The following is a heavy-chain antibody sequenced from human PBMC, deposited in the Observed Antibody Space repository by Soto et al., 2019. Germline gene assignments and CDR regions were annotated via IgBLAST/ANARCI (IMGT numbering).Heavy chain of an antibody. CDR3: ARAAGRYCSSTSCYAYYFDY. D-gene: IGHD2-2*01. CDR1: GGSFSGYY. CDR2: INHSGST. V-gene: IGHV4-34*01. J-gene: IGHJ4*02. Sequence: PSETLSLTCAVYGGSFSGYYWSWIRQPPGKGLEWIGEINHSGSTNYNPSLKSRVTISVGTSKNQFSLKLSSVTAADTAVYYCARAAGRYCSSTSCYAYYFDYWGQGTLVTVSS.